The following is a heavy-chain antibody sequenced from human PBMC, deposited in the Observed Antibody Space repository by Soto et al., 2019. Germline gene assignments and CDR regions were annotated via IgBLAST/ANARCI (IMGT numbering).Heavy chain of an antibody. CDR2: IIPIFGTA. D-gene: IGHD6-13*01. J-gene: IGHJ6*02. CDR1: GGTFSSYA. CDR3: ALLSIAAAGEHYYYCGMDV. V-gene: IGHV1-69*12. Sequence: QVQLVQSGAEVKKPGSSVKVSCKASGGTFSSYAISWVRQAPGQGLEWMGGIIPIFGTANYAQKFQGRVTITADESTNTAYMELSSRRSEDTAVYYWALLSIAAAGEHYYYCGMDVGGQGTTVTVSS.